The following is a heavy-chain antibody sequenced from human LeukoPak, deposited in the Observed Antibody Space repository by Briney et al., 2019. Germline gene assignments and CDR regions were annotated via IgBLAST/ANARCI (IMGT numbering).Heavy chain of an antibody. CDR1: GYSISSGYS. CDR3: ARDRSRLFDY. CDR2: IFHSGST. D-gene: IGHD3-16*02. J-gene: IGHJ4*02. V-gene: IGHV4-38-2*02. Sequence: PLETLSLTPTVSGYSISSGYSWAWFRQPPGKGLEWIGSIFHSGSTYNTPSLKSRIHISVDTPKDQFSLKLGSVTAADTGVYCCARDRSRLFDYWGQGTLVTVSS.